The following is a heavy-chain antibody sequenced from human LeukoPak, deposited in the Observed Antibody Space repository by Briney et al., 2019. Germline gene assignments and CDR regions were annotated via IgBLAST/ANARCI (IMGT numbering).Heavy chain of an antibody. CDR2: ISTYDGNT. Sequence: ASVKVSCKASGYTFTSYGIIWVRQAPGQGLEWMGWISTYDGNTKYAQRLQGRVTMTTDTSTSTAYMELRSLRSDDTAVYYCTRAPPGTTMITDYWGQGTLVTVSS. J-gene: IGHJ4*02. CDR1: GYTFTSYG. V-gene: IGHV1-18*01. D-gene: IGHD3-22*01. CDR3: TRAPPGTTMITDY.